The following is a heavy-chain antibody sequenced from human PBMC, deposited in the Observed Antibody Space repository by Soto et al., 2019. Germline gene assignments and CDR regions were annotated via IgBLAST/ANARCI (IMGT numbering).Heavy chain of an antibody. Sequence: GASVKVSCKASGYSFTNYPIAWVRRAPGQGLEWMGWISAYSGDTNYAEKFQGRVTLTTDTSTSTAYMELRSLRSDDTAIYYCARDPHEFWTSYWFDPWGQGAPVTVSS. CDR2: ISAYSGDT. V-gene: IGHV1-18*01. D-gene: IGHD3-3*01. CDR1: GYSFTNYP. J-gene: IGHJ5*02. CDR3: ARDPHEFWTSYWFDP.